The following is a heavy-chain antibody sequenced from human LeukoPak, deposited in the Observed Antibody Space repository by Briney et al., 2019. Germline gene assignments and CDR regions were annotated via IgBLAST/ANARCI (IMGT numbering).Heavy chain of an antibody. D-gene: IGHD2-15*01. J-gene: IGHJ4*02. V-gene: IGHV3-53*01. CDR2: IYSGGTT. CDR1: WLIVTSHY. CDR3: ARDSSLHYFDY. Sequence: PGVCLSLFGPPAWLIVTSHYTSWGRQAPGRWLEWASTIYSGGTTLYAASVEGRFTISRDNSKNTLYLQMNSLRAEDTAVYYCARDSSLHYFDYWGQGTLVTVSS.